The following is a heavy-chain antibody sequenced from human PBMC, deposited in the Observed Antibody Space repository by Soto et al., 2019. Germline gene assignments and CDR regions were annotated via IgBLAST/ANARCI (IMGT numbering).Heavy chain of an antibody. J-gene: IGHJ4*01. CDR1: GFTFDNYD. V-gene: IGHV3-13*05. D-gene: IGHD6-19*01. Sequence: EVQLVESGGGLMRPGGSLRLSCTASGFTFDNYDMHWVRQRAGKGLEWVAAIGTTGHPYYPGSGKGRFTISRENVKNSLFLQVNDIKAGDTAVYYCARGSSGWYADLDYWGHGTMVTVSA. CDR2: IGTTGHP. CDR3: ARGSSGWYADLDY.